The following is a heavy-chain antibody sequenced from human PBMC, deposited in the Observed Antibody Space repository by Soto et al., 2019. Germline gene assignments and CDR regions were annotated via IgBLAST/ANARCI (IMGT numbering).Heavy chain of an antibody. CDR2: MDYSGRT. V-gene: IGHV4-39*01. CDR1: GDSISSSSYY. J-gene: IGHJ4*02. CDR3: ARHDWYSSSWY. Sequence: QLQLQESGPRLVKPSETLSLTCTVSGDSISSSSYYWGWIRQPPGKGLAWIGSMDYSGRTYYDPSLKSRVTISVDTSKNQFYLKLSSVTAADTAVYYCARHDWYSSSWYWGQGTLVTVSS. D-gene: IGHD6-13*01.